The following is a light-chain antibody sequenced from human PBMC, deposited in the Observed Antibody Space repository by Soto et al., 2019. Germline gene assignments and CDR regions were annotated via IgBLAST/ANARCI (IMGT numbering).Light chain of an antibody. CDR1: QSVSSSY. V-gene: IGKV3-20*01. CDR2: AAS. Sequence: EIVLTHSPGTLSCSPGERATLSGRASQSVSSSYLAWYQQKPGQAPRLLIYAASSRATGIPDRFSGSGSGTDFTLTISRLEPEDCAVYYCQQYNSSPRTFGPGTKVDIK. J-gene: IGKJ1*01. CDR3: QQYNSSPRT.